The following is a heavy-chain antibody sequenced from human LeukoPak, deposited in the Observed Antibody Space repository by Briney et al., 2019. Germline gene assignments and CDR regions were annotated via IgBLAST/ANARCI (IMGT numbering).Heavy chain of an antibody. CDR3: ARDGSWSAESYYYYYYYMDV. Sequence: ASVKVSCNASGGTFSSYAISWVRQAPGQGLEWMGGIIPIFGTANYAQKFQGRVTITADESTSTAYMELSSLRSEDTAVYYCARDGSWSAESYYYYYYYMDVWGKGTTVTVSS. D-gene: IGHD6-13*01. V-gene: IGHV1-69*01. CDR2: IIPIFGTA. J-gene: IGHJ6*03. CDR1: GGTFSSYA.